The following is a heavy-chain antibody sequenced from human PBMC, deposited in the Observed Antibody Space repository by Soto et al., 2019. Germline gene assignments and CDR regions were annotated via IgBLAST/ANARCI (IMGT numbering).Heavy chain of an antibody. CDR1: GGSISSYY. D-gene: IGHD6-13*01. J-gene: IGHJ4*02. V-gene: IGHV4-59*12. Sequence: SETLSLTCTVSGGSISSYYWSWIRQPPGKGLEWIGYIYFSVGTNYNPSLKSRVTISVDTSKNQFSLKLSSVTAADTAVYYCARESRSWYGSIWDYWGQGTLVTVSS. CDR2: IYFSVGT. CDR3: ARESRSWYGSIWDY.